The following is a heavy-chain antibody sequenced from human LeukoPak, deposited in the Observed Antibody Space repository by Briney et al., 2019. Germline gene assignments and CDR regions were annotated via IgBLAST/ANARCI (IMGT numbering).Heavy chain of an antibody. V-gene: IGHV4-59*01. CDR1: GGSISSYY. D-gene: IGHD2-15*01. J-gene: IGHJ5*02. CDR2: IYYSGST. Sequence: SETLSLTCTVSGGSISSYYWSWIRQPPGKGLEWIGYIYYSGSTNYNPFLKSRVTISVDTSKNQFSLKLSSVTAADTAVYYCARSPSRYCSGGSCPNWFDPWGQGTLVTVSS. CDR3: ARSPSRYCSGGSCPNWFDP.